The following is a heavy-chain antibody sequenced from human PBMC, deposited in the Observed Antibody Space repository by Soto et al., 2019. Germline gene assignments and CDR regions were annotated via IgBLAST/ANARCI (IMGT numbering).Heavy chain of an antibody. D-gene: IGHD1-26*01. CDR1: GYTFTSYG. CDR3: ARYRYSGSYYYYYGMDV. J-gene: IGHJ6*02. CDR2: ISAYNGNT. V-gene: IGHV1-18*01. Sequence: ASVKVSCKASGYTFTSYGISWVRQAPGQGLEWMGWISAYNGNTNYAQKLQGRVTITADESTSTAYMELSSLRSEDTAVYYCARYRYSGSYYYYYGMDVWGQGTTVTVSS.